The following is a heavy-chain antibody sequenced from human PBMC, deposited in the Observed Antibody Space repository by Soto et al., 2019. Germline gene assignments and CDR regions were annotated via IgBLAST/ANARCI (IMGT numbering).Heavy chain of an antibody. CDR2: VHHDGGS. J-gene: IGHJ4*02. CDR1: GGSFSGYH. Sequence: QVQLQQWGAGLLKPSETLSLTCAVYGGSFSGYHYTWIRQPPGKGLEWIGEVHHDGGSNDNPSLARRATMSADASKNQFSLRLRSATAADTAVYYCSIGYGEQWPTSDYWGQGTLVTVSS. V-gene: IGHV4-34*02. CDR3: SIGYGEQWPTSDY. D-gene: IGHD6-19*01.